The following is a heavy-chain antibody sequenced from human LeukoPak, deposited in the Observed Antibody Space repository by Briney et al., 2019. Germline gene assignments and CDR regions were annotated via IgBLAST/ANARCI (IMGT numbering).Heavy chain of an antibody. CDR1: GYSISSNYY. V-gene: IGHV4-38-2*01. Sequence: SETLSLTCSVSGYSISSNYYWAWIRQTPGRGLEWIGSIHHSGNTYHNPSLKSRVTISVDTSNNQFSLKLSSLTAADTAVYYCARYIWGSYPTFEDYWGQGALVTVSS. CDR3: ARYIWGSYPTFEDY. J-gene: IGHJ4*02. CDR2: IHHSGNT. D-gene: IGHD3-16*02.